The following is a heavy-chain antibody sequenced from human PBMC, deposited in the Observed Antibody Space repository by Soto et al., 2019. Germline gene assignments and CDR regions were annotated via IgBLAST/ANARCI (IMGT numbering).Heavy chain of an antibody. J-gene: IGHJ6*02. D-gene: IGHD3-3*01. CDR3: TTHYDFWSGSTNPFGMDV. Sequence: GGSLRLSSTASGCNFSNAWMNWVRQAPGKGLEWVGRIKSKTDGGTTDYAAPVKGRFTISRDDSKNTLYLQMNSLKTEDTAVYYCTTHYDFWSGSTNPFGMDVWGQGTTVTVSS. CDR2: IKSKTDGGTT. V-gene: IGHV3-15*07. CDR1: GCNFSNAW.